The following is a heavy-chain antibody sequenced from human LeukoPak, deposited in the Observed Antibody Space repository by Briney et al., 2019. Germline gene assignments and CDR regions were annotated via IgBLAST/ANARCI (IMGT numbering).Heavy chain of an antibody. CDR1: GFTLSSYS. D-gene: IGHD1-1*01. CDR3: AKTTRGPIDWFDP. V-gene: IGHV3-23*05. J-gene: IGHJ5*02. CDR2: INRSGSHT. Sequence: GGSLRLSCAASGFTLSSYSMNWVRQAPGKGLEWVASINRSGSHTFYADSVKGRFTISRDNSKNTLYLQMNSLRAEDTAVYYCAKTTRGPIDWFDPWGRGTLVTVSS.